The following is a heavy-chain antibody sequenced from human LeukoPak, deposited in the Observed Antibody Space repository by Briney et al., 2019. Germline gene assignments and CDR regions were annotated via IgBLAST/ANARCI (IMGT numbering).Heavy chain of an antibody. V-gene: IGHV3-23*01. CDR2: ISGSGGST. CDR3: ARVDTAIAFDY. J-gene: IGHJ4*02. Sequence: GGSLRLACAASGFTFSSYSMNWVRQAPGKGLEWVSAISGSGGSTYYADSVKGRFTISRDNSKNTLYLQMNSLRAEDTAVYYCARVDTAIAFDYWGQGTLVTVSS. D-gene: IGHD5-18*01. CDR1: GFTFSSYS.